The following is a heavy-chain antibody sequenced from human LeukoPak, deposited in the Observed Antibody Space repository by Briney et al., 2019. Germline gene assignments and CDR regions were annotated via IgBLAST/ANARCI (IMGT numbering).Heavy chain of an antibody. CDR2: IKQDGSEK. D-gene: IGHD2-2*01. J-gene: IGHJ4*02. CDR1: GFTFSSYW. Sequence: PGGSLRLSCAASGFTFSSYWMSWVRQAPGKGLEWVANIKQDGSEKYYVDSVKGRFTISRDNAKNSLYLQMNSLRAEDTAVYYCASYCSSTNCYQGFDYWGQGTLVTVSS. V-gene: IGHV3-7*01. CDR3: ASYCSSTNCYQGFDY.